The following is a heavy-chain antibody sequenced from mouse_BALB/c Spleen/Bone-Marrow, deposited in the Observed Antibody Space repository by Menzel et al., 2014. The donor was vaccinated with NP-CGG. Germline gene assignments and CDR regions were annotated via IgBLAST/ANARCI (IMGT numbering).Heavy chain of an antibody. CDR1: GYTFTSYW. CDR2: IDPSDNYT. Sequence: QVQLQQPGAELVKPGASVKMSCKASGYTFTSYWMHWVKQSPGQGLEWIGAIDPSDNYTHYNQEFKGKATLTVDTSSSTTYMQLSSLTSEDSAVYYCTNLGTYWGQGTLVTVSA. V-gene: IGHV1S127*01. D-gene: IGHD2-14*01. J-gene: IGHJ3*01. CDR3: TNLGTY.